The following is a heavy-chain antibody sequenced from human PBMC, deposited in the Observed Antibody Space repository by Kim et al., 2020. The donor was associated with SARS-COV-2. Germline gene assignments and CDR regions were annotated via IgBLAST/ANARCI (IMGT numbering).Heavy chain of an antibody. J-gene: IGHJ6*02. D-gene: IGHD2-21*01. CDR1: GFTFSSYA. CDR3: AKHKEPDAYAIFYYYYGMDV. CDR2: ISGSGGST. V-gene: IGHV3-23*01. Sequence: GGSLRLSCAASGFTFSSYAMSWVRQAPGKGLEWVSAISGSGGSTYNAASVKGRFTISRDNSKNTPLLQMNTLRAEETAVYYCAKHKEPDAYAIFYYYYGMDVWGQGTTVTVSS.